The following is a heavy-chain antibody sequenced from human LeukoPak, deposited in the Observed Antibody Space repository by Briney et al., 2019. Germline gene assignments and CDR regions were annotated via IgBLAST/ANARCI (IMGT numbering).Heavy chain of an antibody. D-gene: IGHD2-8*01. V-gene: IGHV1-46*01. CDR1: GYNFISYY. CDR3: AREYVVLVDAVRYYYYGMDV. Sequence: ASLKVSCKASGYNFISYYMHWVRQAPGQGLEWMGIINPSGGSTSYAQKFQDRLTMTRDTSTSTVYMELSSLKSEDTAVYYCAREYVVLVDAVRYYYYGMDVWGQRTTVTVSS. J-gene: IGHJ6*01. CDR2: INPSGGST.